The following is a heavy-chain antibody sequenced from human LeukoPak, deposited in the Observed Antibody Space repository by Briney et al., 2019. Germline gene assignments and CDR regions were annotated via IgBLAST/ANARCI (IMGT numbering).Heavy chain of an antibody. V-gene: IGHV1-69*05. CDR2: IIPIFGRA. CDR1: GGTFSSYA. Sequence: SVKVSCKASGGTFSSYAISWVRQAPGQGLEWMGGIIPIFGRANYAQKFQGRVTITTDESTSTAYMELSSLRSEDTAVYYCARTPLDDFWSGYLGQKTVHTDLYDYWGQGTLVTVSS. J-gene: IGHJ4*02. CDR3: ARTPLDDFWSGYLGQKTVHTDLYDY. D-gene: IGHD3-3*01.